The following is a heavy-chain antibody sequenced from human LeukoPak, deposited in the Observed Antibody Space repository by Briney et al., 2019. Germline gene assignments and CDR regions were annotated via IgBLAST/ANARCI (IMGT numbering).Heavy chain of an antibody. CDR2: ISRDVGNT. V-gene: IGHV3-74*01. J-gene: IGHJ6*02. Sequence: QPGGSLRLSCAASGFAFNTYWMHWVRQGPGKGLVWVSRISRDVGNTTYADSVKGRFTISRDNTKNTLYLQVNSLRAEDTAVYYCARGRYYSMDVWGQGTTVTVSS. CDR1: GFAFNTYW. CDR3: ARGRYYSMDV.